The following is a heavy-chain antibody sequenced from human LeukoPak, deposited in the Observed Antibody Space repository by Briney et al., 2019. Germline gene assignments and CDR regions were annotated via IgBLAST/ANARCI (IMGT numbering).Heavy chain of an antibody. D-gene: IGHD3-22*01. CDR2: ISGSGGST. V-gene: IGHV3-23*01. CDR1: GFTFSSYA. Sequence: GGSLRLSCAASGFTFSSYAMSWVRQAPGKRLEWVSAISGSGGSTYYADSVKGRFTISRDNSKNTLYLQMNSLRAEDTAVYYCAKGDYYDSSGYFDYWGQGTLVTVSS. CDR3: AKGDYYDSSGYFDY. J-gene: IGHJ4*02.